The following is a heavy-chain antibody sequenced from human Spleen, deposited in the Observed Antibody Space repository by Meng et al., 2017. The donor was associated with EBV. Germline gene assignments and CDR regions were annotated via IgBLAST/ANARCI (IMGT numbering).Heavy chain of an antibody. CDR2: IHYSGST. V-gene: IGHV4-30-4*01. D-gene: IGHD5-18*01. CDR3: ARASSGDSDGFDY. CDR1: GVSIGSGDYS. J-gene: IGHJ4*02. Sequence: VPVQQSAPRLVHVHPPPPLTCAVSGVSIGSGDYSWSWTRQPPGKGLEWIGYIHYSGSTHYNSSLRSRITMSLDTSKNKLSLKLSSVTAADTAVYYCARASSGDSDGFDYWGQGTLVTVSS.